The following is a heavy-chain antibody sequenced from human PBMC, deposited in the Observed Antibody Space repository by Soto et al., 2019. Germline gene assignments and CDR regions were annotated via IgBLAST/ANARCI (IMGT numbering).Heavy chain of an antibody. CDR3: ARDKNYYDSLASYWAPGYFDY. V-gene: IGHV4-59*01. D-gene: IGHD3-22*01. J-gene: IGHJ4*02. CDR1: GGSISSYY. Sequence: PSETLSLTCTVSGGSISSYYWSWIRQPPGKGLEWIGYIYYSGSTNYNPSLKSRVTMTTDTSTNTAYMELRSLRSDDTAVYYCARDKNYYDSLASYWAPGYFDYWGQGTLVTVSS. CDR2: IYYSGST.